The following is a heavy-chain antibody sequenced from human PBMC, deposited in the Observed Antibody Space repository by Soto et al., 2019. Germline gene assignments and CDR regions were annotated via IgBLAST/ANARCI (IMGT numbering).Heavy chain of an antibody. CDR2: TFSGGNT. Sequence: VQLVETGGGLIQTGGSLRLSCAASGFSISSNYIAWVRQPPGKGLEWVSTTFSGGNTEYAASVKGRCSISRDNYKNTLYLQMDNLRVEDTAVYYCARKPPSAIQGWAFGMDVWGQGTTVSVSS. V-gene: IGHV3-53*02. CDR3: ARKPPSAIQGWAFGMDV. D-gene: IGHD2-21*01. CDR1: GFSISSNY. J-gene: IGHJ6*02.